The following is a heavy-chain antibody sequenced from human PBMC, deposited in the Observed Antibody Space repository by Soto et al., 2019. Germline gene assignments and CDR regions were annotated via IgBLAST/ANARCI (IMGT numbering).Heavy chain of an antibody. CDR1: GFTVSNNY. V-gene: IGHV3-66*01. D-gene: IGHD1-26*01. CDR2: IYSRGGT. Sequence: EVQVVESGGGLVQPGGSLRLSCAASGFTVSNNYMTWVRQAPGKGLEWVSLIYSRGGTDYADSVKGRFTISRDNSKNMVYLQMNSLRVEDTAVYYCARGGSGSQTVGYWGQGARFTVSS. CDR3: ARGGSGSQTVGY. J-gene: IGHJ4*02.